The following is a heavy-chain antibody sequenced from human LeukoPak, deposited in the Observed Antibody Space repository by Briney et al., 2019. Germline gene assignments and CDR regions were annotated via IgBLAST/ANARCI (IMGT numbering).Heavy chain of an antibody. CDR1: GFTFSSYG. CDR2: IRYDGSNK. Sequence: GGSLRLSCAASGFTFSSYGMHWVRQAPGKGLEWVAFIRYDGSNKYYADSVKGRFTISRDNSKNTLYLQMNSLRAEDTAVYYCAKDFGYYGSGSYPDFDYWGQGTLVTVSS. V-gene: IGHV3-30*02. J-gene: IGHJ4*02. D-gene: IGHD3-10*01. CDR3: AKDFGYYGSGSYPDFDY.